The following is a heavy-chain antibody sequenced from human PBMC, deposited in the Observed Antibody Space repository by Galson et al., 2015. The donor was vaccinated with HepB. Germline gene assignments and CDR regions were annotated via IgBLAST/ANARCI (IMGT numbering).Heavy chain of an antibody. CDR3: ARMFYTGYYKEGDAFDF. J-gene: IGHJ3*01. V-gene: IGHV3-23*01. CDR1: GFIFTNYM. CDR2: IIGRGGSP. Sequence: CAASGFIFTNYMMGWVRQAPGKGLEWVSAIIGRGGSPYYADSVKGRFTLSRDNSKNTLSLQLNSLKAEDTAIYYCARMFYTGYYKEGDAFDFWGQGTMVTVSS. D-gene: IGHD3-9*01.